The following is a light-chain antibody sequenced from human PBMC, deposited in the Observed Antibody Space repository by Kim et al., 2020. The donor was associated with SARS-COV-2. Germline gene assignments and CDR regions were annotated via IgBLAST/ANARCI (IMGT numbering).Light chain of an antibody. CDR1: QGVGSW. V-gene: IGKV1D-12*01. J-gene: IGKJ2*01. CDR3: QQTNTFPYT. Sequence: DIQMTQSPYSVSASVGDRVTIICRASQGVGSWLSWYQQKPGKAPQLLIYSASRLQSGVPLRFSGSGSGTDFILTISSLQPEDFATYYCQQTNTFPYTFGQGTKLEI. CDR2: SAS.